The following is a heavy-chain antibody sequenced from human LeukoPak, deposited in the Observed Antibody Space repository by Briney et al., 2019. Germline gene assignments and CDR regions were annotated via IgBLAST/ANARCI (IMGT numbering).Heavy chain of an antibody. J-gene: IGHJ6*03. D-gene: IGHD6-6*01. CDR2: INHSGST. V-gene: IGHV4-34*01. Sequence: PSETLSLTCAVYGGSFSGYYWSWIRQPPGKELEWIGEINHSGSTNYNPSLKNRVTISVDTSKNQFSLKLSSVTAADTAVYYCARRNRVAARLISYYYYMDVWGKGTTVTVSS. CDR1: GGSFSGYY. CDR3: ARRNRVAARLISYYYYMDV.